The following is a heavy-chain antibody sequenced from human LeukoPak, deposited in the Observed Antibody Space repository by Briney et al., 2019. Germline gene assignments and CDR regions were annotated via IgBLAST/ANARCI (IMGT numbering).Heavy chain of an antibody. CDR2: ISGSGGST. V-gene: IGHV3-23*01. CDR1: GFTFSSYA. Sequence: GGSLRLSCAASGFTFSSYAMSWVRQAPGKGLEWVSAISGSGGSTYYADSVKGRFTISRDNSKNTLYLQMNSLRAEDTAVYYCAKVYYDILTGYYRGPFDYWGQGTLVTVSS. J-gene: IGHJ4*02. CDR3: AKVYYDILTGYYRGPFDY. D-gene: IGHD3-9*01.